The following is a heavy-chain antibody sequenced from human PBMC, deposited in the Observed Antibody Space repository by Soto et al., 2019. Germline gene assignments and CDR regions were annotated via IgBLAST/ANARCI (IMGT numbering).Heavy chain of an antibody. Sequence: SETLSLTCSVSGASTVSHYHWTWIRQPPGKGLEWMGYIFNSGTTFYNPSLTSRLSISIDTSNNQFSLELSSVTAADTAVYFCGRHSRDDYSHGGSGIPDSWGPGTMVTVSS. D-gene: IGHD4-4*01. CDR2: IFNSGTT. V-gene: IGHV4-30-4*08. CDR1: GASTVSHYH. CDR3: GRHSRDDYSHGGSGIPDS. J-gene: IGHJ4*02.